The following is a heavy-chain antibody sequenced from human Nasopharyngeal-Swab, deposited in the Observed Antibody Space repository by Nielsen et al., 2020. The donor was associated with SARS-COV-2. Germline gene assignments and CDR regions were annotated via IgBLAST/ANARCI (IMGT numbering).Heavy chain of an antibody. CDR3: ARVRGTIFGVVTAPGYFDY. CDR2: ISYSGST. J-gene: IGHJ4*02. Sequence: SETLSLTCTVSGGSISSYSWSWIRQPPGKELEWIGYISYSGSTNYDPSLKSRVTISVDTSKNQFSLKLSSVTAADTAVYYCARVRGTIFGVVTAPGYFDYWGQGTLVTVSS. CDR1: GGSISSYS. V-gene: IGHV4-59*01. D-gene: IGHD3-3*01.